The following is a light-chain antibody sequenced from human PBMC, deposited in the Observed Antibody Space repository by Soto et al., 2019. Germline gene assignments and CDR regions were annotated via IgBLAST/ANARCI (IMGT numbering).Light chain of an antibody. V-gene: IGKV2-30*01. CDR3: MQGTQWPYS. CDR1: QSPVSYDGNTY. CDR2: KVS. J-gene: IGKJ2*03. Sequence: DVVMTQSPLYLPVTLGQPASISCMASQSPVSYDGNTYLNWFKQRPGQPPRRLVYKVSDRESVVADRFSGSGSGTDFTVRISRVEAENVAVYYCMQGTQWPYSFGKWTKL.